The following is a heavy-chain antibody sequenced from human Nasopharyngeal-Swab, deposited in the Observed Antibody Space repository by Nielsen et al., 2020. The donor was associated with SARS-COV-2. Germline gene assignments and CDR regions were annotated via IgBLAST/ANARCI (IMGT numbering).Heavy chain of an antibody. CDR3: ATGAAVAVTPISYYYYYGMDV. CDR1: GYTLTELS. CDR2: FDPEDGET. D-gene: IGHD6-19*01. V-gene: IGHV1-24*01. J-gene: IGHJ6*02. Sequence: ASVKVSYKVSGYTLTELSMHWVRQAPGKGLEWMGGFDPEDGETIYAQKFQGRVTMTEDTSTDTAYMELSSLRSEDTAVYYCATGAAVAVTPISYYYYYGMDVWGQGTTVTVSS.